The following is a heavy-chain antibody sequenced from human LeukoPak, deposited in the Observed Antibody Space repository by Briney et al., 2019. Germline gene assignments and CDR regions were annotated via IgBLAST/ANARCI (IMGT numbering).Heavy chain of an antibody. CDR3: AKDFYSSSPYYYMDV. Sequence: GGSLRLSCAASGFTFSTYAMHWVRQAPGKGLEGVAVISYDGSSKYYVDSVKGRFTISRDNSKNTLYLQMNSLRAEDTAVYYCAKDFYSSSPYYYMDVWGKGTTVTVSS. V-gene: IGHV3-30*18. CDR2: ISYDGSSK. CDR1: GFTFSTYA. J-gene: IGHJ6*03. D-gene: IGHD6-13*01.